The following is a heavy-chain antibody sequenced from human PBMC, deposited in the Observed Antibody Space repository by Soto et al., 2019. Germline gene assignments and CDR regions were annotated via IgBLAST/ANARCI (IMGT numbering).Heavy chain of an antibody. CDR3: ARDRDHTYDY. Sequence: QVQLVQSGAEVKKPGSSVKVSCKASGGTFCSFAISWVRQAPGQGLEWMGGIIPIFGTTNYAQKFQGRVTITADESTSTAYMEVTTLRSEDTAVYYCARDRDHTYDYWGQGTLVTVSS. CDR1: GGTFCSFA. V-gene: IGHV1-69*01. J-gene: IGHJ4*02. CDR2: IIPIFGTT.